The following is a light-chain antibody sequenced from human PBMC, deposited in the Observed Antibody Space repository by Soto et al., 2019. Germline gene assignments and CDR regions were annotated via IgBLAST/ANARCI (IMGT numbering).Light chain of an antibody. CDR3: QQRSNWPWT. CDR2: DAS. CDR1: RSVSSY. J-gene: IGKJ1*01. V-gene: IGKV3-11*01. Sequence: IVLTQSPGTLSLSPGERATLSCRASRSVSSYLAWYQQKPGQAPRLLIYDASNRATGIPARFSGSGSGTDFTLTISSLEPEDFAVYYCQQRSNWPWTFGQGTKVDI.